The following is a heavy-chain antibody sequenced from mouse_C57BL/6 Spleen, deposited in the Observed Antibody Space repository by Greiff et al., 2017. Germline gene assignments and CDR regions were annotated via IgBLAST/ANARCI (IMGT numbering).Heavy chain of an antibody. Sequence: VKLMESGPGLVQPSQSLSITCTVSGFSLTSYGVHWVRQSPGKGLEWLGVIWRGGSTDYNAAFMSRLSITKDNSKSQVFFKMNSLQADDTAIYYCAKNSPAQAAWFAYWGQGTLVTVSA. V-gene: IGHV2-5*01. CDR1: GFSLTSYG. D-gene: IGHD3-2*02. CDR3: AKNSPAQAAWFAY. J-gene: IGHJ3*01. CDR2: IWRGGST.